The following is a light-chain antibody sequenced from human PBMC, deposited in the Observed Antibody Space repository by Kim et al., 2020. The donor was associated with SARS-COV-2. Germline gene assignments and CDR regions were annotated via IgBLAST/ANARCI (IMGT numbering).Light chain of an antibody. CDR2: YDS. Sequence: PGKTGRITFGGDSIGSKSVHWYQPKPGQAPVLVIYYDSDRPSGIPERFSGSNSGNTATLTISRVEAGDEADYYCQVWDSSSDHRVVFGGGTQLTVL. CDR3: QVWDSSSDHRVV. CDR1: SIGSKS. V-gene: IGLV3-21*04. J-gene: IGLJ2*01.